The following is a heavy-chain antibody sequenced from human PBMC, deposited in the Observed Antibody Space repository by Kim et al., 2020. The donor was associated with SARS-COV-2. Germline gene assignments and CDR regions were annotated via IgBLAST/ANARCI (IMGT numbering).Heavy chain of an antibody. CDR3: ASDYSTWKKCYYDD. Sequence: SETLSLTCTVSGGSINSGSYYWSWIRQPAGKGLEWIGYIYYSGSTYYNPSLKSRVIISVDTSKNQFFLKLSSVTAADTAVYYCASDYSTWKKCYYDDWGQGTLVTVSS. V-gene: IGHV4-31*03. J-gene: IGHJ4*02. CDR1: GGSINSGSYY. CDR2: IYYSGST. D-gene: IGHD1-26*01.